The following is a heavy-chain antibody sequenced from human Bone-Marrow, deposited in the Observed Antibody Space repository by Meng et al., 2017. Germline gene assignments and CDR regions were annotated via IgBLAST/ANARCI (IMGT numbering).Heavy chain of an antibody. CDR2: IKQDGSEK. D-gene: IGHD3-10*01. CDR3: ARGSKVRGVIIKSVGAFDI. Sequence: GESLKISCAASGFTFSSYWMSWVRQAPGKGLEWVANIKQDGSEKYYVDSVKGRFTISRDNAKNSLYLQMNSLRAEDTAVYYCARGSKVRGVIIKSVGAFDIWGQGTMVTVSS. CDR1: GFTFSSYW. V-gene: IGHV3-7*03. J-gene: IGHJ3*02.